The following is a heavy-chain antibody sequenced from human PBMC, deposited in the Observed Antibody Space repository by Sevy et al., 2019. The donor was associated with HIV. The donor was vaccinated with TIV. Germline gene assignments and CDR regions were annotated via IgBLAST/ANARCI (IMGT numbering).Heavy chain of an antibody. CDR3: ARDLSFSGEIWFDP. V-gene: IGHV3-21*01. CDR1: GFTFSSYS. Sequence: MHGGSLRLSCAASGFTFSSYSMNWVRQAPGKGLEWVSSISSSSSYIYYADSVKGRFTISRDNAKNSLYLQMNSLRAEDTAVYYCARDLSFSGEIWFDPWGQGTLVTVSS. J-gene: IGHJ5*02. CDR2: ISSSSSYI.